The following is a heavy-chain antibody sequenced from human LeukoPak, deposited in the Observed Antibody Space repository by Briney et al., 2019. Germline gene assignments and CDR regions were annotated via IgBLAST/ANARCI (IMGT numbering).Heavy chain of an antibody. CDR3: ARDFQSTVVTPMAY. CDR2: IKQDGSEK. V-gene: IGHV3-7*01. Sequence: GGSLRLSCAASGFTFSSYWMTWVRQAPGKGLEGVANIKQDGSEKYYVDSVKGRFTISRDNAKNSLYLQMNSLRAEDTAIYYCARDFQSTVVTPMAYWGQGTLVSVSS. D-gene: IGHD4-23*01. CDR1: GFTFSSYW. J-gene: IGHJ4*02.